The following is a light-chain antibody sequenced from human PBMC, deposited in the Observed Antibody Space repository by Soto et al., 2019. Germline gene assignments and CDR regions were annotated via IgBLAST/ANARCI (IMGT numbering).Light chain of an antibody. J-gene: IGKJ5*01. Sequence: DIVITQSPGTLSLSPGERVTLSCRASQSVTTRLAWYQHKPGQAPTLLMSGASNRASGVPVRFSGSGSGTDFTLTITRLEPEDFALYYCQQYGGSPITFGLGTRLEIK. V-gene: IGKV3-20*01. CDR2: GAS. CDR3: QQYGGSPIT. CDR1: QSVTTR.